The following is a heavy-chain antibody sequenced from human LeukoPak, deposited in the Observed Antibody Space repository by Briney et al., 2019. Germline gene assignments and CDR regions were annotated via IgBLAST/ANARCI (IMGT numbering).Heavy chain of an antibody. Sequence: LETLSLTCTVSGGSISSYYWSWIRQPPGKGLEWIGYIYNSGSTNYNPSLESRVTISVDTSKNQVSLKLSSVTAADTAVYYCARDYSSSNYYYYYMDVWGKGTTVTVSS. CDR1: GGSISSYY. J-gene: IGHJ6*03. D-gene: IGHD6-6*01. CDR3: ARDYSSSNYYYYYMDV. V-gene: IGHV4-59*01. CDR2: IYNSGST.